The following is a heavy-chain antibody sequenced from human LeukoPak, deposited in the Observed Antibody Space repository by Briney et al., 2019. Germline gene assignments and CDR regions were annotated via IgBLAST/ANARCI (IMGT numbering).Heavy chain of an antibody. D-gene: IGHD3-10*01. CDR3: ARGPQFSGPGWFDP. CDR1: GFTFSGYV. Sequence: GGSLRLSCAASGFTFSGYVMTWVRQAPGKGLECVSSITFSSSHIYYADSVKGRFTISRDNTKDSLYLQMNGLRAEDTAIYYCARGPQFSGPGWFDPWGQGTLVTVSS. V-gene: IGHV3-21*01. J-gene: IGHJ5*02. CDR2: ITFSSSHI.